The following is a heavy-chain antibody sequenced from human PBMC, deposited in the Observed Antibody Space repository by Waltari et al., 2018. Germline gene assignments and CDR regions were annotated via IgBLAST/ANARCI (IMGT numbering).Heavy chain of an antibody. Sequence: QVQLVQSGAEVKKPGASVKVSCKASGYTFTSYDINWVRQATGQGLEWMGWMNPNSGNTGYAKRFQGKVTITRNTSISTADMELSSLRSEDTAVYYCARGRPVTPYYYYGMDVWGQGTTVTVSS. CDR2: MNPNSGNT. D-gene: IGHD2-21*02. V-gene: IGHV1-8*03. J-gene: IGHJ6*02. CDR3: ARGRPVTPYYYYGMDV. CDR1: GYTFTSYD.